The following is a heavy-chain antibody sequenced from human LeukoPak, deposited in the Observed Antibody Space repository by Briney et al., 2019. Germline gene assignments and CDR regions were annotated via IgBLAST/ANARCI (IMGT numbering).Heavy chain of an antibody. D-gene: IGHD2/OR15-2a*01. CDR2: IFYIAST. Sequence: PSETLSLTCTVSGGSISNYYWSWIRQPPGKGLEWIGYIFYIASTNYNHSLKSRVTISVDRSKSQFSLRLSSVTAADTAVYYCARRDPSTTYLDYWGQGTLVTVSS. J-gene: IGHJ4*02. V-gene: IGHV4-59*08. CDR3: ARRDPSTTYLDY. CDR1: GGSISNYY.